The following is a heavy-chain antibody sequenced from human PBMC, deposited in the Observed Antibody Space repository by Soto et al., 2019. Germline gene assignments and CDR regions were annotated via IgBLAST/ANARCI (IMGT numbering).Heavy chain of an antibody. Sequence: SETLSLICAVSGGSFTSNNWWTWVRQPPGQGLEWIGEIYRTGSTNYNPSLKSRVTISLDKSENQFSLKVTSLTAADTAVYYCASRDPGTSVDYWGQGTLVTVSS. CDR1: GGSFTSNNW. CDR2: IYRTGST. J-gene: IGHJ4*02. V-gene: IGHV4-4*02. D-gene: IGHD1-7*01. CDR3: ASRDPGTSVDY.